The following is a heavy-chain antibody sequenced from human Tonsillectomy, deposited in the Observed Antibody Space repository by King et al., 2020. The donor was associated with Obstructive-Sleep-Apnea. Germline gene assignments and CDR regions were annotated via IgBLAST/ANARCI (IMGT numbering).Heavy chain of an antibody. J-gene: IGHJ6*02. CDR1: GFTFDDYA. V-gene: IGHV3-9*01. CDR2: ISWNSGSI. D-gene: IGHD1-26*01. Sequence: VQLVESGGGLVQPGRSLRLSCAASGFTFDDYAMHWVRQAPGKGLEWVSGISWNSGSIGYADSVKGRFTISRDNAKNSLYLQMNSLRAEDTALYYCAKGGSLSIPSYGMDVWGHGTTVTVSS. CDR3: AKGGSLSIPSYGMDV.